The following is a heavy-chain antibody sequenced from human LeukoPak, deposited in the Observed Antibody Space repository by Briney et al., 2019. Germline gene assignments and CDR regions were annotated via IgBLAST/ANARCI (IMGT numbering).Heavy chain of an antibody. CDR1: GGTFSCYA. Sequence: SVKVSCKASGGTFSCYAISWVRQAPGQGLEWMGGIIPIFGTANYAQKFQGRVTITADESTSTAYMELSSLRSEDTAVYYCARDGVAVAGTEDWGQGTLVTVSS. CDR2: IIPIFGTA. V-gene: IGHV1-69*01. J-gene: IGHJ4*02. CDR3: ARDGVAVAGTED. D-gene: IGHD6-19*01.